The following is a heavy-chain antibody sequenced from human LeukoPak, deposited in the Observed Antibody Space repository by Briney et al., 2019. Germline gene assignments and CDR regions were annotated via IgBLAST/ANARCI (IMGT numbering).Heavy chain of an antibody. Sequence: SQTLSLTCTVSGGSISSGGYYWSWIRQHPGKGLEWIGYIYYSGSTYYNPSLKSRVTISVDTPKNQFSLKLSSVTAADTAVYYCARADIVVVVAATRGWFDPWGQGTLVTVSS. CDR3: ARADIVVVVAATRGWFDP. J-gene: IGHJ5*02. CDR1: GGSISSGGYY. CDR2: IYYSGST. D-gene: IGHD2-15*01. V-gene: IGHV4-31*03.